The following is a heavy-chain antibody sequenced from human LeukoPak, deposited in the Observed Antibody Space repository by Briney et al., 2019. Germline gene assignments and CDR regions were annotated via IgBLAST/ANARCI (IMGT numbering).Heavy chain of an antibody. CDR2: IYYSGST. Sequence: SETLSLTCTVSGGSISSYYWSWIRQPPGKGLEWIGYIYYSGSTNYNPSLKSRVTISVDTSKNQFSLKLSSVTAADTAVYYCARTVVTHAVYYGMDVWGQGTTVTVSS. CDR1: GGSISSYY. J-gene: IGHJ6*02. CDR3: ARTVVTHAVYYGMDV. V-gene: IGHV4-59*12. D-gene: IGHD4-23*01.